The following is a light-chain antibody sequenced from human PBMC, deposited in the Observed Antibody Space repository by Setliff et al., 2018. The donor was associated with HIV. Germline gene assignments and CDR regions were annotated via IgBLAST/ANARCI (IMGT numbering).Light chain of an antibody. CDR2: SVT. CDR1: NSDIGSHDY. V-gene: IGLV2-14*03. Sequence: LTQPASVSGSPGQSITISCSGTNSDIGSHDYVSWYQQHPGKAPKLIIFSVTYRPSGVSDRFSGSKSGNTASLTISGLQPGDEADYYCASHRDTNTLEVFGTGTKVTVL. J-gene: IGLJ1*01. CDR3: ASHRDTNTLEV.